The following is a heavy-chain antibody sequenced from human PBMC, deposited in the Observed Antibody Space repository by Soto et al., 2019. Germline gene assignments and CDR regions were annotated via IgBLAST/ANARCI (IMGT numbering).Heavy chain of an antibody. Sequence: PGGSLRLSCSASGFTFSIYAMHWVRQAPGKGLEWVAVISYDGSNKYYADSVKGRFTISRDNSKNTLYLQMNSLRAEDTAVYYCARDKEYSSGWYEYAFDIWGQGTMVTVSS. CDR1: GFTFSIYA. D-gene: IGHD6-19*01. CDR3: ARDKEYSSGWYEYAFDI. J-gene: IGHJ3*02. CDR2: ISYDGSNK. V-gene: IGHV3-30-3*01.